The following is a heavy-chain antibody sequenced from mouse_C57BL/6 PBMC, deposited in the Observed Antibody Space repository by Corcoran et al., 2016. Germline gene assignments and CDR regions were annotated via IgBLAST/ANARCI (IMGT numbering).Heavy chain of an antibody. D-gene: IGHD2-5*01. J-gene: IGHJ3*01. CDR1: GYTFTDYY. Sequence: EVQLQQSGPELVKPGASVKISCTASGYTFTDYYMNWVKQSHGKSLEWIGDINPNNGGTSYNQKFKGKATLTVDKSSSTAYMELRSLTSEDSAVYYCARLSYYSNYGFAYWGQGTLVTVSA. CDR3: ARLSYYSNYGFAY. CDR2: INPNNGGT. V-gene: IGHV1-26*01.